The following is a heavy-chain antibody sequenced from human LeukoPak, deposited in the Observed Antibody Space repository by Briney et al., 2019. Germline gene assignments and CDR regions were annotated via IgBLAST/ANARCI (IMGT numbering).Heavy chain of an antibody. Sequence: PSETLSLTCTVSGGSISSYYWSWIRQPPGKGLEWIGYIYYSGSTNYNPSLKSRVTISVDTSKNQFSLKLSSVTAADTAVYYCAREYSSDDAFDIWGQGTMVTVSS. CDR2: IYYSGST. J-gene: IGHJ3*02. CDR3: AREYSSDDAFDI. CDR1: GGSISSYY. V-gene: IGHV4-59*01. D-gene: IGHD6-25*01.